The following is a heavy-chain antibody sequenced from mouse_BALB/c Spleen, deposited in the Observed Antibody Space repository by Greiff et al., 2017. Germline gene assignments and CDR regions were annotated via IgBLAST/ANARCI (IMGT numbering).Heavy chain of an antibody. Sequence: VQLQQSGAELVRPGTSVKVSCKASGYAFTNYLIEWVKQRPGQGLEWIGVINPGSGGTNYNEKFKGKATLTADKSSSTAYMQLSSLTSDDSAVYFCAREGDYRYWFAYWGQGTLVTVSA. D-gene: IGHD2-14*01. CDR2: INPGSGGT. CDR1: GYAFTNYL. V-gene: IGHV1-54*01. J-gene: IGHJ3*01. CDR3: AREGDYRYWFAY.